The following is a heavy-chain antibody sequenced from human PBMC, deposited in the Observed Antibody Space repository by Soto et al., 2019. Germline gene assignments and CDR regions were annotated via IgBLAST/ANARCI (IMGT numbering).Heavy chain of an antibody. CDR2: ISYDGGTT. CDR3: TTGLSNGYYNFDY. J-gene: IGHJ4*02. V-gene: IGHV3-15*01. D-gene: IGHD3-22*01. Sequence: GGSLRLSCAASGFTFSSYAIHWVRQAPGKGLEWVALISYDGGTTDYAAPVKGRITISRDHSKDTLYLQMNSLKTEDTAVYYCTTGLSNGYYNFDYWGQGTPVTVSS. CDR1: GFTFSSYA.